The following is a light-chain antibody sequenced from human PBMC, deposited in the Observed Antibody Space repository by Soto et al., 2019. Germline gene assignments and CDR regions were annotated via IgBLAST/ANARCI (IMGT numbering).Light chain of an antibody. V-gene: IGKV1-17*03. J-gene: IGKJ1*01. Sequence: DIQMTQSPSAMSASVGDRVTITCRASQDISNHVAWFQQKPGKVPKRLIYVASSMQSGVPSSFRGSGSGTEFTLTNSSLQPEDFATYYCLQHNSYPRTFGQGTKVDIK. CDR3: LQHNSYPRT. CDR2: VAS. CDR1: QDISNH.